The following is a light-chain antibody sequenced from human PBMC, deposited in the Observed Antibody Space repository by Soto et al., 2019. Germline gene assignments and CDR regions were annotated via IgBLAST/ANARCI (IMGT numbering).Light chain of an antibody. V-gene: IGKV1-39*01. CDR2: VAS. CDR3: QQSYDTPAIT. CDR1: QSISTY. Sequence: DIQMTQSPSSLSASVGDRVTITCRASQSISTYLNWYQQRPGQAPKLLIYVASHLQSGVPSRFSGSGSGTDFTLTISGLQPEDFATYYCQQSYDTPAITFGQGTRLEIK. J-gene: IGKJ5*01.